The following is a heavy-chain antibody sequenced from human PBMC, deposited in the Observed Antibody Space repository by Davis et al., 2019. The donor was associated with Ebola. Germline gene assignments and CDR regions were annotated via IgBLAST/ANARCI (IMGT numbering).Heavy chain of an antibody. Sequence: MPSETLSLTCAVYGGSFSGYYWSWIRQPPGKGLEWIGEINHSGSTNYNPSLKSRVTISVDTSKNQFSLKLSSVTAADTAVYYCARLKADGDYGVDYWGQGTLVTVSS. CDR2: INHSGST. CDR1: GGSFSGYY. V-gene: IGHV4-34*01. CDR3: ARLKADGDYGVDY. J-gene: IGHJ4*02. D-gene: IGHD4-17*01.